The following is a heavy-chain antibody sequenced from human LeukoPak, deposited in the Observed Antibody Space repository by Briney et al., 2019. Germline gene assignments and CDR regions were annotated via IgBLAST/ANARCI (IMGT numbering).Heavy chain of an antibody. V-gene: IGHV3-21*01. D-gene: IGHD3-22*01. Sequence: PGGSLRLSCAASGFTFSSYSMNWVRQAPGKGLEWVSSISSSSSYIYYADSVKGRFTISRDNAKNSLYLQMNSLRAEDTAVYYCARDLVKYYYDSSGYWSGFDYWGQGTLVTVSS. CDR3: ARDLVKYYYDSSGYWSGFDY. CDR1: GFTFSSYS. J-gene: IGHJ4*02. CDR2: ISSSSSYI.